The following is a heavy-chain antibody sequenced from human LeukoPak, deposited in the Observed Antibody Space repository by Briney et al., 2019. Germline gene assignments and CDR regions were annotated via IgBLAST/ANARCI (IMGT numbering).Heavy chain of an antibody. Sequence: SETLSLTCAVSGASISGSGYYLGWIRQPPGKGLEWIGNIYYTGSTYYNASLQSRVTISIDTSKNQFSLELRSVTAADTAVYYCARDREQQLVRFYNAFDIWGQGTMVTVSS. J-gene: IGHJ3*02. CDR2: IYYTGST. CDR3: ARDREQQLVRFYNAFDI. CDR1: GASISGSGYY. D-gene: IGHD6-13*01. V-gene: IGHV4-39*07.